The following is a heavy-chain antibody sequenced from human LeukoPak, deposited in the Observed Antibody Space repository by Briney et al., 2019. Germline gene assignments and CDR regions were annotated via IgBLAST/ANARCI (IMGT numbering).Heavy chain of an antibody. Sequence: GGSLRLSCAASGFTFNNAWMNGVRKAPGKGLEWVGRIKSKIDGGTTDFGAPVKGRFGISRDDSANTMYLHMNSLRTEDTAVYYCTTGNWGPYWGQGTLVTVSS. J-gene: IGHJ4*02. CDR3: TTGNWGPY. CDR1: GFTFNNAW. V-gene: IGHV3-15*07. CDR2: IKSKIDGGTT. D-gene: IGHD7-27*01.